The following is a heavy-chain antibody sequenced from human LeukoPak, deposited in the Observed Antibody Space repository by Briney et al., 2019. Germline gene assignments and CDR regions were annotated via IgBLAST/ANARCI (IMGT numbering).Heavy chain of an antibody. J-gene: IGHJ5*02. CDR2: IWYDGSSK. CDR1: GFTFSSYG. Sequence: PGGSLRLSCGASGFTFSSYGMHWVRQAPGKGLEWVAVIWYDGSSKYYADSVKGRFTISRDNSKNTLYLQMNSLRAEDTAVYYCARYYYGSGSYYKWRSDWFDPWGQGTLVTVSS. CDR3: ARYYYGSGSYYKWRSDWFDP. V-gene: IGHV3-33*01. D-gene: IGHD3-10*01.